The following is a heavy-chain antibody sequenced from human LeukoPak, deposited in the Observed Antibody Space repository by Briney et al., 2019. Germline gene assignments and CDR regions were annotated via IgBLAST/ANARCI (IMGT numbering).Heavy chain of an antibody. Sequence: SETLSLTCAVYGGSFSGYYWSWIRQPPGKGLEWIGEINHSGSTNYNPSLKSRVTISVDTSKNQFSLKLSSVTAADTAVYYCARGPTVTTKAFDYGGQGALVTVSS. D-gene: IGHD4-17*01. V-gene: IGHV4-34*01. CDR3: ARGPTVTTKAFDY. CDR1: GGSFSGYY. CDR2: INHSGST. J-gene: IGHJ4*02.